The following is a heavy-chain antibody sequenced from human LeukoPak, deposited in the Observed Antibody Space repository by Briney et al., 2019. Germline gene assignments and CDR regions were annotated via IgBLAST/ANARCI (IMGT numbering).Heavy chain of an antibody. V-gene: IGHV3-7*01. CDR3: ARVGKNGWDFDH. CDR1: GFTFSAYW. D-gene: IGHD6-19*01. Sequence: GGSLRLSCAASGFTFSAYWMTWVRQAPGKGLAWVANIIEGGDVKYYVDSVKGRFTISRDNTKNTLYLQMTSLRADDTAVYYCARVGKNGWDFDHWGQGTLVTVSS. J-gene: IGHJ4*02. CDR2: IIEGGDVK.